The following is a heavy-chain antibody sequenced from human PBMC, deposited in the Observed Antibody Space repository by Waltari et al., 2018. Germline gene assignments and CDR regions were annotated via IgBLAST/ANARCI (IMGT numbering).Heavy chain of an antibody. CDR2: ISGFNGNT. V-gene: IGHV1-18*01. CDR1: GYTFANYG. J-gene: IGHJ4*02. D-gene: IGHD4-17*01. CDR3: ARMDPTVTTTFDY. Sequence: QVQLVQSGAEVKKPGASVKVSCKSSGYTFANYGVTWVRQAPGQGLEWMGAISGFNGNTHYAQKFQGRVTMTTDTSTHTTYMDLKSLTSDDTAIYYCARMDPTVTTTFDYWGQGT.